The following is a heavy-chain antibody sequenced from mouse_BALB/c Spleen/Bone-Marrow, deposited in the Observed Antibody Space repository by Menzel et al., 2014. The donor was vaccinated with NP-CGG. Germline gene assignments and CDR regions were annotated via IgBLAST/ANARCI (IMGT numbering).Heavy chain of an antibody. CDR3: VRSGYYGSYPASY. J-gene: IGHJ3*01. V-gene: IGHV3-8*02. D-gene: IGHD2-1*01. CDR1: GDSITNGY. CDR2: INYSGST. Sequence: EVKLQESGPSLVKPSQTLSLPCSVTGDSITNGYWNWIRKFPGNKLEYMGYINYSGSTYYNPSLKSRISITRDTSKNQFFLQLNSVTTEDTATYYCVRSGYYGSYPASYWGQGTLVTVSA.